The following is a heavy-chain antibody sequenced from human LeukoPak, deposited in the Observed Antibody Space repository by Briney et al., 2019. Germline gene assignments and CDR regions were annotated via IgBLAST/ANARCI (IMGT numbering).Heavy chain of an antibody. J-gene: IGHJ3*02. Sequence: GGSLRLSCAASGFTFSSYGMHWVRQAPGKGLEWVAFIRYDGSNKYYADSVKGRFTISRDNSKNTLYLQMNSLRAEDTAVYYCAKDVGGSYDLPAHAFDIWGQGTMVTVSS. D-gene: IGHD1-26*01. CDR1: GFTFSSYG. CDR2: IRYDGSNK. V-gene: IGHV3-30*02. CDR3: AKDVGGSYDLPAHAFDI.